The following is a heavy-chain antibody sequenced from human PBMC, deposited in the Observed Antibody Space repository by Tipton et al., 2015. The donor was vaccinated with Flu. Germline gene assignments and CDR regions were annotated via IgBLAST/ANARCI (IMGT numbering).Heavy chain of an antibody. CDR3: ARVFVPRSSWGWFDP. V-gene: IGHV4-39*07. J-gene: IGHJ5*02. Sequence: TLSLTCTVSGGSISSSSYYWGWIRQPPGKGLEWIGSIYYSGSTYYNPSLKSRVTISIDTSKNQFSLKLSSVTAADTAVYYCARVFVPRSSWGWFDPWGQGTLVTVSS. CDR2: IYYSGST. D-gene: IGHD6-13*01. CDR1: GGSISSSSYY.